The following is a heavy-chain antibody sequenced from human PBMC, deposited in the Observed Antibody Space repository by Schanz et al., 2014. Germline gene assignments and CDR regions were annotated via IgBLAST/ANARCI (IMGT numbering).Heavy chain of an antibody. CDR1: GFTFSSYG. CDR3: ARDGDFDY. Sequence: QVQLVESGGGVVQPGRSLRLSCAASGFTFSSYGMHWVRQAPGKGLEWVAIIWYDGSNKYYADSVKGRFTISRDNSKNALFLQMSSLRAEYTAVDYCARDGDFDYWGQGTLVTVSS. J-gene: IGHJ4*02. V-gene: IGHV3-33*01. CDR2: IWYDGSNK.